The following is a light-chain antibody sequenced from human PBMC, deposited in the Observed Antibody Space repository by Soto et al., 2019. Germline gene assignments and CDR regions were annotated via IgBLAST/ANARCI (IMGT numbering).Light chain of an antibody. Sequence: ETVMTQSPATLSVSPGEGATLSCRASQTINNNLAWYQQKPGQAPRLLIYGASSRATGIPDRFSGSGSGTDFTLTISRLEPEDFAVYYCQQYGSSLTFGGGTKVDIK. CDR1: QTINNN. CDR2: GAS. J-gene: IGKJ4*01. V-gene: IGKV3-20*01. CDR3: QQYGSSLT.